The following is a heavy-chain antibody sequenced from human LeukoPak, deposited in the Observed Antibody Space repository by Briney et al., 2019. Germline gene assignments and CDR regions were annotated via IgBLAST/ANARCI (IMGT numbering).Heavy chain of an antibody. J-gene: IGHJ4*02. CDR2: IFSYNGAT. CDR1: GYSFTRNA. V-gene: IGHV1-18*01. D-gene: IGHD1-26*01. Sequence: ASVKVSCKASGYSFTRNAIHWVRQAPGQGLEWMGWIFSYNGATNYAQNLQGRVTMTTDTFTSTAYMELRSLRSDDTAVYYCARGDSGSFLDYWGQGTLVTVSS. CDR3: ARGDSGSFLDY.